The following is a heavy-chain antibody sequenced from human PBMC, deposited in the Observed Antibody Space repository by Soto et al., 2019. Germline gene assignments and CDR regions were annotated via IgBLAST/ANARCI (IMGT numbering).Heavy chain of an antibody. CDR3: ARDWNDASHYYGLGMDV. V-gene: IGHV1-58*01. Sequence: SVKVSCKASVFTFTTSAVQWVRQARGQRLEGIGWIVVGSGNTNYAQKFQERVTIPRDMSKSSAYMELSSLKADDTAVYYCARDWNDASHYYGLGMDVWGQRTRGSVSS. CDR2: IVVGSGNT. J-gene: IGHJ6*02. CDR1: VFTFTTSA. D-gene: IGHD1-1*01.